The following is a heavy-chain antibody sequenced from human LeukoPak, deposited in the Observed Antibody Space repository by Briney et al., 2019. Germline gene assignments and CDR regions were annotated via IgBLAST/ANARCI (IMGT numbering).Heavy chain of an antibody. Sequence: GGSLRLSCAASGFTFRSYWMHWVRQAPGKGLEWVANIKRDGSEKYYVDSVKGRFTISRDNAKNSLYLQMNSLRPEDTAVYYCAKDLERHIVVVTASAVDYWGQGTLVTVSS. CDR2: IKRDGSEK. CDR3: AKDLERHIVVVTASAVDY. V-gene: IGHV3-7*01. D-gene: IGHD2-21*02. CDR1: GFTFRSYW. J-gene: IGHJ4*02.